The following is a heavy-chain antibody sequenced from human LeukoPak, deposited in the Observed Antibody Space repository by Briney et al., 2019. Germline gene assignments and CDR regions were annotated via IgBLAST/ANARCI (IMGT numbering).Heavy chain of an antibody. V-gene: IGHV3-33*06. J-gene: IGHJ3*02. Sequence: GRSLRLSCAASGFTFSSYGMHWVRQAPGKGLEWVAVIWYDGSNKYYADSVKGRFTISRDNSKNTLYLQMNSLRAEDTAVYYCAKDPGWGYCSSTSCNDAFDIWGQGTMVTVSS. D-gene: IGHD2-2*01. CDR3: AKDPGWGYCSSTSCNDAFDI. CDR2: IWYDGSNK. CDR1: GFTFSSYG.